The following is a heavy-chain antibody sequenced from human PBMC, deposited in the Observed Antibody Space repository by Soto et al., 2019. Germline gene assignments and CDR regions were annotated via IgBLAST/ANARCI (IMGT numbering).Heavy chain of an antibody. CDR1: GFTFSNYA. V-gene: IGHV3-23*01. CDR3: ARDAGELPVVTVGVFVF. J-gene: IGHJ4*02. CDR2: FSGSGDST. D-gene: IGHD3-22*01. Sequence: SGGSLRLSCAASGFTFSNYAMSWVRQAPGKGLEWVSAFSGSGDSTFYADSVKGQFTVSRDNSKKTLYLQLNSLRDEDTAVYYCARDAGELPVVTVGVFVFWGRGTLVTVSS.